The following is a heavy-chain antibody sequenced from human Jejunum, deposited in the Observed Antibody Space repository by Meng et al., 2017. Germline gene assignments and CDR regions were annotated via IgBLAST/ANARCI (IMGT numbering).Heavy chain of an antibody. D-gene: IGHD2-15*01. V-gene: IGHV4-39*06. J-gene: IGHJ4*02. Sequence: SETLSLTCTVSGGSINSLYYYWGWIPPPPGKGLEWLGNIYYSGSTYYTPSLKSRVTISVDTSKYQFTLKLSSVTAADTAVYYWARVFSYDCRGGICDRGTALYYFDYWGQGTLVTVSS. CDR1: GGSINSLYYY. CDR3: ARVFSYDCRGGICDRGTALYYFDY. CDR2: IYYSGST.